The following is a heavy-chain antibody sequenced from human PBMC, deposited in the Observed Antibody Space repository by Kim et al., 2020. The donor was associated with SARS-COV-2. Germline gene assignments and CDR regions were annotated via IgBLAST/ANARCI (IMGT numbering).Heavy chain of an antibody. CDR1: GASISSNGYY. J-gene: IGHJ6*03. Sequence: SETLSLTCTVSGASISSNGYYWSWIRQHPEKGLEWIGYINYSGSTSYNPSLKSRVNISVDTSKNQFSLRLSSVTAADKALYYCARGAAGLDVFYYYYMDVGGEGTTVTVSS. V-gene: IGHV4-31*03. CDR2: INYSGST. CDR3: ARGAAGLDVFYYYYMDV. D-gene: IGHD2-2*03.